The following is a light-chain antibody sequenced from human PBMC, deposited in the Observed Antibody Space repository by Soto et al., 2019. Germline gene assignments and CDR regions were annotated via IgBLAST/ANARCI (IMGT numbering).Light chain of an antibody. Sequence: EIVLTQSPGTLALSPGERATLSCRASQSVSVNSLAWYQQKGGQAPRLLIYAASTRATGVPDRFSGTGSGIDFALAISRLETDDSAVYYCQQYGGSPFTFGHGNKVDIK. CDR3: QQYGGSPFT. J-gene: IGKJ3*01. CDR2: AAS. CDR1: QSVSVNS. V-gene: IGKV3-20*01.